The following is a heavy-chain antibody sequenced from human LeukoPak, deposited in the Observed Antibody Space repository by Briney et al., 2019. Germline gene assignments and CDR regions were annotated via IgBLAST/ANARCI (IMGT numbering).Heavy chain of an antibody. D-gene: IGHD3-22*01. CDR1: GYSISSGYY. CDR2: MYHSGST. J-gene: IGHJ4*02. CDR3: ARERITMVVVPITFFDY. Sequence: SETLSLTCGVSGYSISSGYYWCWIRQPPGKGLEWIGSMYHSGSTYYNPSLKSRVTISVDTSKNQFSLKLSSVTAADTAVYYCARERITMVVVPITFFDYWGQGTLVTVSS. V-gene: IGHV4-38-2*01.